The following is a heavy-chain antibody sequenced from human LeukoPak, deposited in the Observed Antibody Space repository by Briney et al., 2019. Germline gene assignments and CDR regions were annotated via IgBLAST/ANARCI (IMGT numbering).Heavy chain of an antibody. D-gene: IGHD5-18*01. CDR3: ARGDTETIHLDY. Sequence: GGSLRLSCAASGFTFSSYEMNWVRQAPGKGLEWVSYISSSGSTTYYADSVKGRFTISRDNAKKSLYLQMNSLRAEDTALYYCARGDTETIHLDYWGQGSLVTVSS. CDR2: ISSSGSTT. J-gene: IGHJ4*02. V-gene: IGHV3-48*03. CDR1: GFTFSSYE.